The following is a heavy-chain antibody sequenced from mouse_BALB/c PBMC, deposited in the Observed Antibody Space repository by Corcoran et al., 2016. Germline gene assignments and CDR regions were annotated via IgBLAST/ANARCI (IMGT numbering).Heavy chain of an antibody. D-gene: IGHD2-14*01. V-gene: IGHV14-3*02. Sequence: EVQLQQSGAELVKPGASVKLSCTASGFNIKDTYMHWVKQRPEQGLEWIGRIDPANGKTKYDPKFQGKATITEDTSSNTAYLQLISLTSEDTTVYYCARGYDYAMDYWGQGTSVTVSS. J-gene: IGHJ4*01. CDR1: GFNIKDTY. CDR3: ARGYDYAMDY. CDR2: IDPANGKT.